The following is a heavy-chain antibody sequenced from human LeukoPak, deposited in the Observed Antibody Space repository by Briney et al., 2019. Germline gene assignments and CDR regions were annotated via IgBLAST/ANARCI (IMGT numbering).Heavy chain of an antibody. J-gene: IGHJ4*02. V-gene: IGHV1-46*01. CDR1: GYTFTSYY. D-gene: IGHD5-18*01. CDR2: INPSGGST. CDR3: ARAAMAGGCDY. Sequence: GASVKVSCKASGYTFTSYYMHWVRQAPGQGLEWMGIINPSGGSTSYAQKFQGRVTMTRDMSTSTVYMELSSLRSEDTAVYYCARAAMAGGCDYWGQGTLVTVSS.